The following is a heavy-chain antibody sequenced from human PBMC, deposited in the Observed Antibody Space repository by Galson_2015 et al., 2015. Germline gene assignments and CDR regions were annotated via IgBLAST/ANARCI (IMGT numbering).Heavy chain of an antibody. CDR3: AKDTDTAMVGPLDY. CDR2: ISWNSGSI. D-gene: IGHD5-18*01. V-gene: IGHV3-9*01. Sequence: SLRLSCAASGFTFDDYAMHWVRQAPGKGLEWASGISWNSGSIGYADSVKGRFTISRDNAKNSLYLQMNSLRAEDTALYYCAKDTDTAMVGPLDYWGQGTLVTVSS. J-gene: IGHJ4*02. CDR1: GFTFDDYA.